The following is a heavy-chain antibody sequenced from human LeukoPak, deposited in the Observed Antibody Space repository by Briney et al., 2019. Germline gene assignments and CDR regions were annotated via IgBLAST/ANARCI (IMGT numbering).Heavy chain of an antibody. CDR1: GFSFSTYW. D-gene: IGHD1-20*01. CDR3: ARAGNWNDGGYFDY. V-gene: IGHV3-7*01. CDR2: IKQDGSEK. J-gene: IGHJ4*02. Sequence: GGSLRVSYAASGFSFSTYWMSLVRQAPGEGVEWVANIKQDGSEKHYVDSVKGRFTISRDNAKNSLYLQMNSLRAEDTAVYYCARAGNWNDGGYFDYWGQGTLVTVSS.